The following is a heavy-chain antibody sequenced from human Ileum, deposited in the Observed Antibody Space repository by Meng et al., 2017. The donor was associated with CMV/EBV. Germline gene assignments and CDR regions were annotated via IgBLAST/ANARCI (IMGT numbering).Heavy chain of an antibody. CDR2: IYYSGST. CDR3: AREGGGWYFDS. J-gene: IGHJ4*02. D-gene: IGHD6-19*01. Sequence: GQPQDSGPGLVKPSQTLSLTCTVSGDSLSTGDYYWSWIRQPPGKGPEWIGYIYYSGSTLYNPSLKSPVTISLDKSKNQFSLRLRSVTAADTAVYFCAREGGGWYFDSWGQGTLVTVSS. CDR1: GDSLSTGDYY. V-gene: IGHV4-30-4*01.